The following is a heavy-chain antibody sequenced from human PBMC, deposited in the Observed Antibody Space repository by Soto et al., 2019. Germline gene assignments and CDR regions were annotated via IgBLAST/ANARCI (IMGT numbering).Heavy chain of an antibody. Sequence: ASVKVSCKVSGYTLNELSMHWVRQDPGKGLEWMGGFDPEDGETIYAQKFQGRVTMTEDTSTDTAYMELSSLRSEDTAVYYCATDLQITMIIVDPGAFDIWGQGTMVTVS. V-gene: IGHV1-24*01. J-gene: IGHJ3*02. CDR2: FDPEDGET. CDR1: GYTLNELS. CDR3: ATDLQITMIIVDPGAFDI. D-gene: IGHD3-22*01.